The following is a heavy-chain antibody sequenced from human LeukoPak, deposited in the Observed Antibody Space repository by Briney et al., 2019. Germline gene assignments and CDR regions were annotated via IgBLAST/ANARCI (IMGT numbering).Heavy chain of an antibody. D-gene: IGHD1-14*01. CDR3: AGDHYLALKD. CDR1: SGSFSGYY. V-gene: IGHV4-34*01. CDR2: ISPSGST. J-gene: IGHJ4*01. Sequence: PSETLSLTCAVYSGSFSGYYWSRIRQPPGKGLEWIGEISPSGSTTYNPSLKTRVTISTDTSKNQFSLKLNSVTAADTAVYYCAGDHYLALKDWGHGMLVTVSS.